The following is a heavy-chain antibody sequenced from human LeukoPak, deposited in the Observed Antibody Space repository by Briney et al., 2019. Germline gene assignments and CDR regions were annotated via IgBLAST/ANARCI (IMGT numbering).Heavy chain of an antibody. CDR3: ASIAVAGI. CDR2: IYSGGST. D-gene: IGHD6-19*01. Sequence: GGSLRLSCAASGFTVSGNYMSWVRQAPGKGLEWVSIIYSGGSTFYADSVKGRFTISRDNSKNTLYLHMSSLRAEDTAVYYCASIAVAGIWGQGTLVTVSS. V-gene: IGHV3-53*01. J-gene: IGHJ4*02. CDR1: GFTVSGNY.